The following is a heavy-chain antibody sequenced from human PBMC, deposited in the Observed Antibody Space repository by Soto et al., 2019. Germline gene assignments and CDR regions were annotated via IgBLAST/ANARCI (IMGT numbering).Heavy chain of an antibody. CDR2: MNPNSGNT. CDR3: ARGVRVLRFLEWLLDFDY. Sequence: ASVKVSCKVSGYTLTELSMHWVRQATGQGLEWMGWMNPNSGNTGYAQKFQGRVTMTRNTSISTAYMELSSLRSEDTAVYYCARGVRVLRFLEWLLDFDYWGQGTLVTVSS. V-gene: IGHV1-8*01. D-gene: IGHD3-3*01. CDR1: GYTLTELS. J-gene: IGHJ4*02.